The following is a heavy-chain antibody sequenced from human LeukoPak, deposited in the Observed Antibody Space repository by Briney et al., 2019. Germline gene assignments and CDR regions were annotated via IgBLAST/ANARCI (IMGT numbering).Heavy chain of an antibody. CDR1: GFTFTCCG. CDR3: ARKNEQGVTDF. J-gene: IGHJ4*02. CDR2: ISYHGSNI. Sequence: GGSLRLSCAASGFTFTCCGMHWVRQAPGKGMEWLAVISYHGSNIYYADSEKGRFTISRDNSTNTAFMQMNSLRPEDTALYYCARKNEQGVTDFWGQGALVTVSA. D-gene: IGHD1-1*01. V-gene: IGHV3-30*03.